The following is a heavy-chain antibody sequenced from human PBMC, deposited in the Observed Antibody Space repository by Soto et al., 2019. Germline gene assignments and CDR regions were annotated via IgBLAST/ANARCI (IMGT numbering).Heavy chain of an antibody. CDR3: AKGDYYDILTGYPFQY. Sequence: PGGSLRLSCAASGFTFTNYAMSWVRQAPGKGLEWVSAISGSGGSTYYADSVKGRFTISRDNSKNTLYLQMNSLRAEDTAVYYCAKGDYYDILTGYPFQYWGQGTLVTVSS. CDR2: ISGSGGST. CDR1: GFTFTNYA. V-gene: IGHV3-23*01. D-gene: IGHD3-9*01. J-gene: IGHJ4*02.